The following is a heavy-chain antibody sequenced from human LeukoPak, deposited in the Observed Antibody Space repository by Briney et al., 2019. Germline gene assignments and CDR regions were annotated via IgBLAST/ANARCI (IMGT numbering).Heavy chain of an antibody. J-gene: IGHJ4*02. CDR1: GYTFTSYG. CDR3: AKVYNWNGGGGPLNYFDY. V-gene: IGHV1-2*02. D-gene: IGHD1-1*01. Sequence: GASVKVSCKASGYTFTSYGISWVRQAPGQGLEWMGWINPNSGGTNYAQKFQGRVTMTRDTSISTAYMELSRLRSDDTAVYYCAKVYNWNGGGGPLNYFDYWGQGTLVTVSS. CDR2: INPNSGGT.